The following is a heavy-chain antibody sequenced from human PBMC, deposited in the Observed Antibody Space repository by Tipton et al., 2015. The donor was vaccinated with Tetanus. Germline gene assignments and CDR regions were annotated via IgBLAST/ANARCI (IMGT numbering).Heavy chain of an antibody. D-gene: IGHD4-17*01. Sequence: SLRLSCAASGFTFSKHTMNWVRQAPGKGLEWVSSISSSTTYIYYADSVKGRFTISRDDAKNSVYLQMNSLRAGDTAVYYCARDFITTDYYFDHWGQGTLVTVSS. J-gene: IGHJ4*02. CDR3: ARDFITTDYYFDH. V-gene: IGHV3-21*01. CDR1: GFTFSKHT. CDR2: ISSSTTYI.